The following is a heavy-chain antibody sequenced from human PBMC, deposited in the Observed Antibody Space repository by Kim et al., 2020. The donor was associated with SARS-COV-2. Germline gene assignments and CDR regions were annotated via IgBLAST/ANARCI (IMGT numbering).Heavy chain of an antibody. J-gene: IGHJ5*02. Sequence: KFQGRVTMTRDTSISTAYMELSRLRSDDTAVYYCARVGSSSWYHQGWFDPWGQGTLVTVSS. V-gene: IGHV1-2*02. CDR3: ARVGSSSWYHQGWFDP. D-gene: IGHD6-13*01.